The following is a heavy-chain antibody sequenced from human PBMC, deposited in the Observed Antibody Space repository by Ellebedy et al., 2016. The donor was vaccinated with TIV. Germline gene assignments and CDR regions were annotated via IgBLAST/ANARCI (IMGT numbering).Heavy chain of an antibody. D-gene: IGHD3-22*01. Sequence: GESLNISCAASGFPFSSYWMSWVRQAPGKGLEWVANIKQDGSEKYYVDSVKGRFTISRDNAKNSLYLQMNSLRAEDTAVYYCARVYDSIDYWGQGTLVTVSS. CDR1: GFPFSSYW. V-gene: IGHV3-7*01. J-gene: IGHJ4*02. CDR3: ARVYDSIDY. CDR2: IKQDGSEK.